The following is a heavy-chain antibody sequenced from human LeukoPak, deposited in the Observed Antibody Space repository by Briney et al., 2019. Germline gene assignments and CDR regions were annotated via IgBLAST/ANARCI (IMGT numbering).Heavy chain of an antibody. CDR2: IYTSGST. J-gene: IGHJ4*02. CDR1: GGSISSGSYY. Sequence: PSQTLSLTCTVSGGSISSGSYYWSWIRQPAGKGLEWIGRIYTSGSTNYNPSLKSRVTISVDTSKNQFSLKLSSVTAADTAVYYCARGAYDFWSGPEPYFDYWGQGTLVTVSS. V-gene: IGHV4-61*02. CDR3: ARGAYDFWSGPEPYFDY. D-gene: IGHD3-3*01.